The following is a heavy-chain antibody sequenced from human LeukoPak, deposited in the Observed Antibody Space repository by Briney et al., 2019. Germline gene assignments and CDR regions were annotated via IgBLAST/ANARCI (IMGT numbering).Heavy chain of an antibody. V-gene: IGHV3-11*01. CDR2: ISSRASTI. CDR1: GSTFSDYY. J-gene: IGHJ4*02. Sequence: PGGSLRLSCAASGSTFSDYYMTWIRQAPGKGLEWVSYISSRASTISYGDSVKGRFTISRENTKNSLYLQMNSLRDEDTAVYYCARDVQYKYGVFDYWGQGILVTVSS. D-gene: IGHD5-18*01. CDR3: ARDVQYKYGVFDY.